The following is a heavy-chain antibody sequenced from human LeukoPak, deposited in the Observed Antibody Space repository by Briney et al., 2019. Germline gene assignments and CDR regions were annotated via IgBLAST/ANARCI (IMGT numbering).Heavy chain of an antibody. V-gene: IGHV3-9*01. CDR3: AKDKDTMVRGVTYYFDY. Sequence: PGGSLRLSCAASGFTFDDYAMHWVRQARGKGLEWVSGISWNSGSIGYADSVKGRFTISRDNAKNSLYLQMNSLRAEDTALYYFAKDKDTMVRGVTYYFDYWGQGTLVSVSS. D-gene: IGHD3-10*01. CDR1: GFTFDDYA. CDR2: ISWNSGSI. J-gene: IGHJ4*02.